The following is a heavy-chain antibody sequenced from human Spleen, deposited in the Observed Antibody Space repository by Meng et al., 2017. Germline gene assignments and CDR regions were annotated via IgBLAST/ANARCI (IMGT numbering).Heavy chain of an antibody. V-gene: IGHV3-15*01. CDR2: IKSKTDGGTT. D-gene: IGHD3-16*02. Sequence: GESLKISCAASGFTFSNAWMNWVRQAPGKGLEWVGRIKSKTDGGTTNYAAPVKGRFTISRDDSKNRLYLQMNSLKTEDTAVYYCTTDLPFTEGGVITTWGQGNLVTVSS. J-gene: IGHJ5*02. CDR1: GFTFSNAW. CDR3: TTDLPFTEGGVITT.